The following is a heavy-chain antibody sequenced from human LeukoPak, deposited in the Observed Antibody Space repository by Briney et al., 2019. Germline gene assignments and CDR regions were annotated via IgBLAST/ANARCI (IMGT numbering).Heavy chain of an antibody. CDR3: ARDQAVVAAVELDC. CDR2: SSGTDETT. V-gene: IGHV3-23*01. J-gene: IGHJ4*02. D-gene: IGHD2-2*01. CDR1: GFTFSSHA. Sequence: PGGSLRLSCAASGFTFSSHAMSWVRQAPGKGLEWVAASSGTDETTYYADSVKGRFTISRDNTNNTLCPQMNSLRAEDTAVYYCARDQAVVAAVELDCWGQGTLVTVSS.